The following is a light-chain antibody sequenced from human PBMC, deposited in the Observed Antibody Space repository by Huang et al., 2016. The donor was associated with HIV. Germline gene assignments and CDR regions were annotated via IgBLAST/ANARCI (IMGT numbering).Light chain of an antibody. J-gene: IGKJ5*01. Sequence: DIQMTQSPSSLPAFVGDRITITVQASQDISNALARLQQKPGRAPKSLIYDVFKLQSGGPSKFSGNGSGTEFTLTISSLQPEDSATYYCQQYISYPITFGQGTRL. CDR2: DVF. CDR3: QQYISYPIT. V-gene: IGKV1-16*02. CDR1: QDISNA.